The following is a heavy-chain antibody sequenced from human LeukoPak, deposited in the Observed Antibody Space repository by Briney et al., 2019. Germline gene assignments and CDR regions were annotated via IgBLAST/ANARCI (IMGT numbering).Heavy chain of an antibody. CDR1: GFTFNNYA. Sequence: GGSLRLSCAASGFTFNNYAMTWVRQAPGKGLEWVSTTIGSGGNTDYADSVKGRFTISRGNSKDTLFLQMDSLRVEDTAVYYCATFCSGGDCYSFAPWGQGTLVTVSS. V-gene: IGHV3-23*01. J-gene: IGHJ5*02. CDR2: TIGSGGNT. CDR3: ATFCSGGDCYSFAP. D-gene: IGHD2-15*01.